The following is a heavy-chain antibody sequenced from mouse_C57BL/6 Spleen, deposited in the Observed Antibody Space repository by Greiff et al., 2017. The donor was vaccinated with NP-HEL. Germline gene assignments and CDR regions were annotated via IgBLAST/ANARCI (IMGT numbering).Heavy chain of an antibody. J-gene: IGHJ2*01. Sequence: QVQLQQPGTELVKPGASVKLSCKASGYTFTSYWMHWVKQRPGQGLEWIGNINPSNGGTNYNEKFKSKATLSVDKSSSTAYMQLSSLTSEDSAVYYYARWGPDFDWYFDYWGQGTTLTVSS. CDR1: GYTFTSYW. CDR3: ARWGPDFDWYFDY. V-gene: IGHV1-53*01. D-gene: IGHD3-3*01. CDR2: INPSNGGT.